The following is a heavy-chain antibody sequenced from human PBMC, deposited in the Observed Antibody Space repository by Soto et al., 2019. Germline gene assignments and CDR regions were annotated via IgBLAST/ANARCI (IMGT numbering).Heavy chain of an antibody. CDR1: GFTFSNAW. V-gene: IGHV3-15*04. CDR2: IESKTDGGTT. J-gene: IGHJ4*02. D-gene: IGHD3-10*01. Sequence: PGGSLRLSCAASGFTFSNAWMSWVRQAPGKGLEWVGHIESKTDGGTTDYAAPVKGRFTISRDDSKNTLYLQMNSLKTEDTAVYYCTTNGAMVRGVPFDYWGQGTLVTVSS. CDR3: TTNGAMVRGVPFDY.